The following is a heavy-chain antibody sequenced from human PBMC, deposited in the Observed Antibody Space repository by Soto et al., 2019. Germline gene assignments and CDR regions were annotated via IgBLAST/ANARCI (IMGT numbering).Heavy chain of an antibody. CDR1: GFTFSSYG. V-gene: IGHV3-33*01. CDR3: AREGISVVRGVTDIYYYYYGMEV. J-gene: IGHJ6*02. CDR2: IWYDGSNK. Sequence: GSLRLSCAASGFTFSSYGMHWVRQAPGKGLEWVAVIWYDGSNKYYADSVKGRFTISRDNSKNTLYLQMNSLRAEDTAVYYCAREGISVVRGVTDIYYYYYGMEVWGQGTTVTVSS. D-gene: IGHD3-10*01.